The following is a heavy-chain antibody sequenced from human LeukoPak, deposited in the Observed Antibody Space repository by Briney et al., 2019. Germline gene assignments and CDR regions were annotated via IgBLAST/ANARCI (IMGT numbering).Heavy chain of an antibody. Sequence: SETLSLTCIVSGGSISSYYWSWIRQPAGKGLEWIGRIYTSVSTNYNPSLKSRVTMSLDTSKNQFSLRLSSVTAADTAVYYCARGAYYHYMDVWGKGTTVTVSS. J-gene: IGHJ6*03. CDR1: GGSISSYY. CDR2: IYTSVST. CDR3: ARGAYYHYMDV. V-gene: IGHV4-4*07.